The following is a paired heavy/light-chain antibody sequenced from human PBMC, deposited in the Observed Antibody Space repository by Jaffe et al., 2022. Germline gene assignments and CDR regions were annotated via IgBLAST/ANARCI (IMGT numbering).Light chain of an antibody. V-gene: IGKV1-5*03. CDR1: QSISSW. CDR3: QQHNSFALT. CDR2: KAS. Sequence: DIQMTQSPSTLSASIGDRVTITCRASQSISSWLAWYQQKVGKAPKLLIYKASSLESGVPSRFSGSGSGTEFTLTISSLQPDDFATYYCQQHNSFALTFGGGTKVEIK. J-gene: IGKJ4*01.
Heavy chain of an antibody. Sequence: EVQLVESGGGLVQPGGSLRLSCAASGFTVSSNYMNWVRQAPGKGLEWVSVIYSGGSTYYADSVKGRFTISRDNSKNTLYLQMNSLRAEDTAVYYCAKGGAGSATNYFDYWGQGTLVTVSS. J-gene: IGHJ4*02. CDR1: GFTVSSNY. CDR2: IYSGGST. V-gene: IGHV3-53*04. CDR3: AKGGAGSATNYFDY. D-gene: IGHD1-26*01.